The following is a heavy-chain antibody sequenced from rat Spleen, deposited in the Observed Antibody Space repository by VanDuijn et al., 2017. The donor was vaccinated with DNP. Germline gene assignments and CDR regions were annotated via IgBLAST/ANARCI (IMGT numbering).Heavy chain of an antibody. Sequence: EVQLVESGGGLVQPGRSLKLSCAASGFTFSYYWMTWIRQVPGKGLEWIASITSGAGTTSYADSVKGRFTVSRDNAENTVCLQMNSLRSEDTATYYCAKDRTGGFAMDAWGQGTSVTVSS. D-gene: IGHD4-1*01. CDR1: GFTFSYYW. J-gene: IGHJ4*01. CDR3: AKDRTGGFAMDA. CDR2: ITSGAGTT. V-gene: IGHV5-58*01.